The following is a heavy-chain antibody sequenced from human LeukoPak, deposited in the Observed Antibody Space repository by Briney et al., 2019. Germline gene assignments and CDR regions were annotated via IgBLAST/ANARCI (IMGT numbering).Heavy chain of an antibody. CDR2: IDYSGST. CDR3: ARRKGTTVTGDDY. J-gene: IGHJ4*02. D-gene: IGHD4-11*01. CDR1: GCSISSSSYY. Sequence: SVTLSLTCTVSGCSISSSSYYWGWIGQPPGKGLEWIGSIDYSGSTYYNPALKSRVTISVDTSKNQSSLKLSTVTAADTAVYYCARRKGTTVTGDDYWGQGTLVTVSS. V-gene: IGHV4-39*01.